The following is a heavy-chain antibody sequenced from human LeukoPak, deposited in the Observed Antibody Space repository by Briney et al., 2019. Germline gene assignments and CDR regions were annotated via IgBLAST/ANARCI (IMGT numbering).Heavy chain of an antibody. Sequence: GGSLRLSCTASGFTFNNYVMSWVRQAPGKGLEWVSSIKISGYADYADSVKGRFTISRDNSKNTLYLQMNNLRVEDTAVYYCTKVRPPPGSGWYGGDDSWGQGTLVTVSS. V-gene: IGHV3-23*05. CDR2: IKISGYA. CDR1: GFTFNNYV. J-gene: IGHJ4*02. CDR3: TKVRPPPGSGWYGGDDS. D-gene: IGHD6-19*01.